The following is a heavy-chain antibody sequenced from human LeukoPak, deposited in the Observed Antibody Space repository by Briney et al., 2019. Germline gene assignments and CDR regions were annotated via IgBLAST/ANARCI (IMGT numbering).Heavy chain of an antibody. V-gene: IGHV4-59*07. J-gene: IGHJ4*02. D-gene: IGHD1-26*01. CDR3: ASHRGSRWGYFDD. CDR2: VYYSGST. Sequence: PSDTLSLTCTVSGGSISSYYWSWIRQPPGKGLEWIGYVYYSGSTNYIPSLKSRVTISLDTSKNQFSLKLSSVIAADTAVYYCASHRGSRWGYFDDWGQGTLVSVSS. CDR1: GGSISSYY.